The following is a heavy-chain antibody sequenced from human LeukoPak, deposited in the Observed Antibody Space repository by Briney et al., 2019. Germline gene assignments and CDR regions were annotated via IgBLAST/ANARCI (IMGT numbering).Heavy chain of an antibody. CDR2: MNPNSGNT. CDR3: CYCSSTSCYYFDY. Sequence: ASVKVSCKSSGYTFTSHDINWVRQATGQGLEWMGWMNPNSGNTGYAQKFQGRVTMTRNTSISTAYMELSSLRSEDTAVYYCCYCSSTSCYYFDYWGQGTLVTVSS. J-gene: IGHJ4*02. V-gene: IGHV1-8*01. CDR1: GYTFTSHD. D-gene: IGHD2-2*01.